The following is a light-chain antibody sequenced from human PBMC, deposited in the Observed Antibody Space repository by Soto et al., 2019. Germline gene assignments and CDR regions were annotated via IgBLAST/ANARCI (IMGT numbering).Light chain of an antibody. J-gene: IGLJ2*01. CDR3: SSYAGSSNVL. CDR1: TSDIENYNL. V-gene: IGLV2-23*01. CDR2: EGT. Sequence: QSALTQPASVSGSPGQSFTISCTGTTSDIENYNLVSWFQHHPGKVPKLMIYEGTKRPSGVSSRFSATMSGNTASLTISGLQPEDEADYYCSSYAGSSNVLFGGGTKLTVL.